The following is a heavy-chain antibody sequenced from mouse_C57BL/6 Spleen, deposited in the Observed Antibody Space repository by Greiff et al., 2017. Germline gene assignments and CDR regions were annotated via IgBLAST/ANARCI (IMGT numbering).Heavy chain of an antibody. CDR2: IDPSDSET. D-gene: IGHD2-4*01. CDR3: ARAEGYYDYSHWYFDV. V-gene: IGHV1-52*01. CDR1: GYTFTSYW. Sequence: QVQLQQPGAELVRPGSSVKLSCKASGYTFTSYWMHWVKQRPIQGLEWIGNIDPSDSETHYNQKFKDKATLTVDKSSSTAYMQLSSLTSEDSAVYYCARAEGYYDYSHWYFDVWGTGTTVTVSS. J-gene: IGHJ1*03.